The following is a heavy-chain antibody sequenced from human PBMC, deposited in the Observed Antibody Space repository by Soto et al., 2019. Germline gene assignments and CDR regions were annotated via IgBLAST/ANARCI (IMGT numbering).Heavy chain of an antibody. CDR3: ARPFFGVVIIGHYGMAV. Sequence: QVQLVQSGAEVKKPGASVKVSCKASGYTFTSYGISWVRQAPGQGLEWMGWISAYNGNTNYAQKRQGRVTMTTDTSTTTADMELSSLRSDDTAVYYCARPFFGVVIIGHYGMAVWGQGTTVTVSS. J-gene: IGHJ6*02. D-gene: IGHD3-3*01. CDR1: GYTFTSYG. V-gene: IGHV1-18*01. CDR2: ISAYNGNT.